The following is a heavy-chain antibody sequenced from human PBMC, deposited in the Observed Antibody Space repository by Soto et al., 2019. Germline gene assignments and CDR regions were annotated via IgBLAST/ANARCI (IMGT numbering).Heavy chain of an antibody. CDR1: GFTFSSYA. D-gene: IGHD3-16*02. V-gene: IGHV3-23*01. J-gene: IGHJ4*02. Sequence: GGSLRLSCAASGFTFSSYAMSWVRQAPGKGLEWVSAISGSGSTFYADSVKGRFTISRDNSKNTLYLQMNSLRAEDTAVYYCAKEKDYDYVWGSYRYTSDYWRQGTLVTVSS. CDR2: ISGSGST. CDR3: AKEKDYDYVWGSYRYTSDY.